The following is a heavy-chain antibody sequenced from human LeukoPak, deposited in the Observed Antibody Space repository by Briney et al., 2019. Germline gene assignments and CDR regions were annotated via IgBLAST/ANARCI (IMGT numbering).Heavy chain of an antibody. Sequence: GGSLRLSCAASGFTFSSYAMHWVRQAPGKGLEWVAVISYDGSNKYYADSVKGRFTISRDNSKNTLYLQMNSLRAEDTAVYYCARVPLGYCSSTSCLNWFDPWAREPWSPSPQ. D-gene: IGHD2-2*01. CDR3: ARVPLGYCSSTSCLNWFDP. CDR1: GFTFSSYA. V-gene: IGHV3-30*04. CDR2: ISYDGSNK. J-gene: IGHJ5*02.